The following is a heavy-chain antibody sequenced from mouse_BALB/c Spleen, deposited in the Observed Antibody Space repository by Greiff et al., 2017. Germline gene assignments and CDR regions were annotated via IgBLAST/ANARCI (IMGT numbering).Heavy chain of an antibody. CDR2: ISDGGSYT. CDR1: GFTFSDYY. J-gene: IGHJ4*01. V-gene: IGHV5-4*02. CDR3: ARRNGYDGAMDY. D-gene: IGHD2-2*01. Sequence: EVQGVESGGGLVKPGGSLKLSCAASGFTFSDYYMYWVRQTPEKRLEWVATISDGGSYTYYPDSVKGRFTISRDNAKNNLYLQMSSLKSEDTAMYYCARRNGYDGAMDYWGQGTSVTVSS.